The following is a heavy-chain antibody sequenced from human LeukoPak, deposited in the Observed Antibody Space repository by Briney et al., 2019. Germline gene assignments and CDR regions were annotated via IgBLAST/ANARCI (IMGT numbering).Heavy chain of an antibody. V-gene: IGHV4-59*01. D-gene: IGHD3-16*02. J-gene: IGHJ4*02. Sequence: SETLSLTCTVSGGSISSYYWSWIRQPPGKGLEWIGYIYYGGSTNYNPSLKSRVTISVDTSKNQFSLKLSSVTAADTAVYYCARVERLGELSFDYWGQGTLVTVSS. CDR1: GGSISSYY. CDR3: ARVERLGELSFDY. CDR2: IYYGGST.